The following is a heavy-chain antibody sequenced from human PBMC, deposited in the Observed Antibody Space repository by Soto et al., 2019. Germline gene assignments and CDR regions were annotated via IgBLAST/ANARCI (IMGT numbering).Heavy chain of an antibody. D-gene: IGHD2-15*01. J-gene: IGHJ4*02. CDR3: ATAPPYCSGGSCHQYPLYYFDY. Sequence: ASVKVSCKVSGYTLTELSMHWVRQAPGKGLEWMGGSDPEDGETIYAQKFQGRVTMTEDTSTDTAYMELSSLRSEDTAVYYCATAPPYCSGGSCHQYPLYYFDYWGQGTLVTVSS. V-gene: IGHV1-24*01. CDR1: GYTLTELS. CDR2: SDPEDGET.